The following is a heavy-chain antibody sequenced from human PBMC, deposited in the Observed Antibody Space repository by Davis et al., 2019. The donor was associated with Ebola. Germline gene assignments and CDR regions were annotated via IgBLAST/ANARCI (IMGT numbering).Heavy chain of an antibody. Sequence: GESLKISCAASGFGFSAYFMDWVRLTPGTGLEWVGLSRNQENHYNTEYAASVRGRFTITRDDSKKSMYLQMNSLKTEDTAVYFCVTENWYRFESWGQGTLVTVSS. D-gene: IGHD1/OR15-1a*01. CDR2: SRNQENHYNT. CDR1: GFGFSAYF. J-gene: IGHJ4*02. V-gene: IGHV3-72*01. CDR3: VTENWYRFES.